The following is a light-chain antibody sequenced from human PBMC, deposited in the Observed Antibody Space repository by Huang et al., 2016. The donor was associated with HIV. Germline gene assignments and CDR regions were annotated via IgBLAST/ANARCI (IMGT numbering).Light chain of an antibody. CDR2: AAS. V-gene: IGKV1-33*01. J-gene: IGKJ1*01. Sequence: DIQLTQSPSSLSASIGDRVPITCQASHDITTYLNWFQQKPGEAPKLLIHAASKLQTGVPSRFSGSGSGTDFTFTISSLQPEDIATYYCQQYDNLIWTFGQGTKVEIK. CDR1: HDITTY. CDR3: QQYDNLIWT.